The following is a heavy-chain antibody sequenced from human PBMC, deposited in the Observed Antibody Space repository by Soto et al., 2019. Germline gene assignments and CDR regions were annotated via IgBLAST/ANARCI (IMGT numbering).Heavy chain of an antibody. J-gene: IGHJ6*02. Sequence: GGSLRLSCAASGFTFSPYAMSWVRQAPGEGLEWVSSISGSGGSTHYADSVKGRFTVSGDNSKRALSLQMSSLREEDTATYYCAKGLRRLLRTQYYYGLDVWGRGTTVTVSS. CDR2: ISGSGGST. V-gene: IGHV3-23*01. D-gene: IGHD3-10*01. CDR3: AKGLRRLLRTQYYYGLDV. CDR1: GFTFSPYA.